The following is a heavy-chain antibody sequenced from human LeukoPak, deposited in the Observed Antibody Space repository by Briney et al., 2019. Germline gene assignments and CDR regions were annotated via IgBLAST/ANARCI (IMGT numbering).Heavy chain of an antibody. CDR1: GFSFSNFA. D-gene: IGHD6-13*01. CDR3: ARGSYSSSWYGSEYFHH. CDR2: INSDGSAT. J-gene: IGHJ1*01. Sequence: GGSLRLSCAASGFSFSNFAMSWVRQAPGKGLVWVSRINSDGSATTDADSVKGRFTISRDNAKNTLYLQMNSLRAEDTAVYFCARGSYSSSWYGSEYFHHWGQGTLVTVS. V-gene: IGHV3-74*01.